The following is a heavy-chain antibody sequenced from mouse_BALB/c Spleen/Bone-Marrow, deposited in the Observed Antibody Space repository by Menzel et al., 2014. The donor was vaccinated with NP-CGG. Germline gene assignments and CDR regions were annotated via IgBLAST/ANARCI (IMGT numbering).Heavy chain of an antibody. Sequence: QVQLLQPAAALVTPGPTAKMSCKAYGYTFTTYWLHWVKQRPGQGLEWIGAIDPSDNYTHYNQEFKGKATLTVDTSSSTAYMQLSILTSEASAFYYCTYLGTYRGQGTFVSESA. J-gene: IGHJ3*01. V-gene: IGHV1S127*01. CDR2: IDPSDNYT. CDR3: TYLGTY. CDR1: GYTFTTYW. D-gene: IGHD3-3*01.